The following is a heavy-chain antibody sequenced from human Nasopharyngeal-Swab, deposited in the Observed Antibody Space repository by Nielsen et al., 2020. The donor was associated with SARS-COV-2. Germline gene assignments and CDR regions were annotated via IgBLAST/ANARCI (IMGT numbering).Heavy chain of an antibody. CDR3: ARGRWVVLMVYARYYFDY. Sequence: SETLSLTCAVYGGSFSGYYWSWIRQPPGKGLEWNGEINHSGSTNYNPSLKSRVTISVDTSKNQFSLKLSSVTAADTAVYYCARGRWVVLMVYARYYFDYWGQGTLVPSPQ. V-gene: IGHV4-34*01. CDR1: GGSFSGYY. J-gene: IGHJ4*02. CDR2: INHSGST. D-gene: IGHD2-8*01.